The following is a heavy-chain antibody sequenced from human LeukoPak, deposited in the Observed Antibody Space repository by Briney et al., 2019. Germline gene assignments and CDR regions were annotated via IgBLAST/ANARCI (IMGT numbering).Heavy chain of an antibody. Sequence: ASVKLSCKASGGTFSSYAISWVRQAPGQGLEWMGRIIPSLGIANYAQKFQGRVTITADKSTSTAYMELSSLRSEDTAVYYCARDINYDSSGYYSGLYSFDYWGQGTLGTVSS. J-gene: IGHJ4*02. V-gene: IGHV1-69*04. CDR3: ARDINYDSSGYYSGLYSFDY. CDR1: GGTFSSYA. D-gene: IGHD3-22*01. CDR2: IIPSLGIA.